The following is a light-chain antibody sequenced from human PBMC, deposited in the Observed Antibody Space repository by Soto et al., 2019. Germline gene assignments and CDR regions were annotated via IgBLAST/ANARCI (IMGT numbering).Light chain of an antibody. V-gene: IGKV3-20*01. CDR1: QSVSSSY. CDR2: RAS. Sequence: EIVLTQSPGTLSLSPGDRATLSCRASQSVSSSYLAWYQQKPGQAPGLLIYRASSRATGIPDRFSGSGSGTDFTLTISRLEPEDFAVYYCQQYARSPWTFGQGTKVEVK. CDR3: QQYARSPWT. J-gene: IGKJ1*01.